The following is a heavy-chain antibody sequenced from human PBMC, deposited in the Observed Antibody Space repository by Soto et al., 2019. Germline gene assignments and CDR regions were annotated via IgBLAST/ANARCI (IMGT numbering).Heavy chain of an antibody. CDR3: ARGRGEFDP. CDR1: GASLSDNY. Sequence: SETLSLTCAVYGASLSDNYCNWLRQPPGKGLEWIGEINHSGNTNYNPSLRSRVTISIDTSKNQLSLNLRSVSAADTAVYYCARGRGEFDPWGQGTLVTVSS. D-gene: IGHD2-21*01. J-gene: IGHJ5*02. CDR2: INHSGNT. V-gene: IGHV4-34*01.